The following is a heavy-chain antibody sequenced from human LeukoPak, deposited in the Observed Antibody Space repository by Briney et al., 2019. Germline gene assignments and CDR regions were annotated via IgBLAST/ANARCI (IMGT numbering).Heavy chain of an antibody. D-gene: IGHD2-2*01. CDR2: VHYSGTT. CDR1: SASISGYY. Sequence: SETLSLTCAVSSASISGYYWSWIRQPPGKGLEWIGYVHYSGTTNYNPSLRSRVTISLDTSRSQFSLKLSSVTAAATAVYFCARSVASTRRPPYYFGHWGQGTLVTVSS. V-gene: IGHV4-59*01. J-gene: IGHJ4*02. CDR3: ARSVASTRRPPYYFGH.